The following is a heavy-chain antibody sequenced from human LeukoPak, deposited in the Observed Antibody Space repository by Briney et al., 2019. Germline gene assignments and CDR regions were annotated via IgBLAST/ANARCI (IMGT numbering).Heavy chain of an antibody. V-gene: IGHV3-43*01. CDR3: AKDIPSSSIAARLSRGEDFGDAFDI. J-gene: IGHJ3*02. CDR2: ISWDGGST. CDR1: GFTFDDYT. Sequence: GGSLRLSCAASGFTFDDYTMHWVRQAPGKGLEWVSLISWDGGSTYYADSVKGRFTISRDNSKNSLYLQMNSLRTEDTALYYCAKDIPSSSIAARLSRGEDFGDAFDIWGQGTMVTVSS. D-gene: IGHD6-6*01.